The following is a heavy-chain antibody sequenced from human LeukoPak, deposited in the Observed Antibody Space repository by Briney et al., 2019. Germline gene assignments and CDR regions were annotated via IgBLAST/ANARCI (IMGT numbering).Heavy chain of an antibody. Sequence: PSETLSLTCTVSGGSISSGGYYWGWIRQPPGKGLEWIGGIYYSGSTYYNPSLKSRVTISVDTSKNQFSLKLSSVTAADTAVYYCAREGNGYCSGGSCYPTDYWGQGTLVTVSS. V-gene: IGHV4-39*07. CDR1: GGSISSGGYY. J-gene: IGHJ4*02. CDR3: AREGNGYCSGGSCYPTDY. D-gene: IGHD2-15*01. CDR2: IYYSGST.